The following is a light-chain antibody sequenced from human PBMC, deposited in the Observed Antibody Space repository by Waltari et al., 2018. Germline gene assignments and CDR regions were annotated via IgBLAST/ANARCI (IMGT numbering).Light chain of an antibody. J-gene: IGLJ2*01. Sequence: QSALTPPRSVSGSPGQSVTISCTGTLSTFGGYNYYPLYQPHPGKAPKRMIYAVNKLPSGVPDRFSGSKSGNPASLTISGLQAGDEADYYCFSYAGSYTFRVFGGGTKLTVL. V-gene: IGLV2-11*02. CDR1: LSTFGGYNY. CDR2: AVN. CDR3: FSYAGSYTFRV.